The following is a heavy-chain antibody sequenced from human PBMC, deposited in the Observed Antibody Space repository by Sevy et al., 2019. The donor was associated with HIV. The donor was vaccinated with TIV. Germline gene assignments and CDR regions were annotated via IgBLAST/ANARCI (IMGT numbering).Heavy chain of an antibody. CDR1: GFTFSSYW. D-gene: IGHD3-22*01. V-gene: IGHV3-7*01. Sequence: GGSLRLSCAASGFTFSSYWMSWVRQAPGKGLEWVANIKQDGSEKYYVDSVKGRFTISRDNAKNSLYLQMNSLRAEDTAVYYCARARSVVVVITEYYFDYWGQGTLVTVSS. CDR3: ARARSVVVVITEYYFDY. CDR2: IKQDGSEK. J-gene: IGHJ4*02.